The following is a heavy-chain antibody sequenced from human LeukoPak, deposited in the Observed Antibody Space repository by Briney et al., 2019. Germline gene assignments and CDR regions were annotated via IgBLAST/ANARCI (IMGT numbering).Heavy chain of an antibody. CDR2: IYYSGST. CDR3: ASGGFCGSTTCYPNWFDP. Sequence: SETLSLTCTVSGGSISSYYWSWIRQPPGKGLEWIGYIYYSGSTNYNPSLKSRVTISVDTSKNQFSLKLSSVTAADTAVYYCASGGFCGSTTCYPNWFDPWGQGTLVTVSS. D-gene: IGHD2-2*01. J-gene: IGHJ5*02. CDR1: GGSISSYY. V-gene: IGHV4-59*01.